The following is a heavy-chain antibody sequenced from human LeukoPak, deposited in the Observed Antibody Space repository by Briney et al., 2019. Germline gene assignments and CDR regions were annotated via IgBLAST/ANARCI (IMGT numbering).Heavy chain of an antibody. CDR3: ATQGGYDSSGYYID. CDR2: FDPEDGET. D-gene: IGHD3-22*01. J-gene: IGHJ4*02. CDR1: GYTFTELS. Sequence: ASVKVSCKVSGYTFTELSMHWVRQAPGKGLEWMGGFDPEDGETIYAQKFQGRVTMTEDTSTDTAYMELSSLRSEDTAVYYCATQGGYDSSGYYIDWGQGTLVTVSS. V-gene: IGHV1-24*01.